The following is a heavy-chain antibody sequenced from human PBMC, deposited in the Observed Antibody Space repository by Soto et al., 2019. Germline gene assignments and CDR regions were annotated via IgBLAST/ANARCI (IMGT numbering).Heavy chain of an antibody. V-gene: IGHV4-30-2*01. D-gene: IGHD3-16*01. CDR3: ARGPPFH. Sequence: SETLSLTCTVSGGSISSSNYYWSWIRQPPGKGLEWIGYIYHSGSTYYNPSLKSRVTISVDRSKNQFSLKLSSVTAADTAVYYCARGPPFHWGQGTLVTVSS. J-gene: IGHJ4*02. CDR1: GGSISSSNYY. CDR2: IYHSGST.